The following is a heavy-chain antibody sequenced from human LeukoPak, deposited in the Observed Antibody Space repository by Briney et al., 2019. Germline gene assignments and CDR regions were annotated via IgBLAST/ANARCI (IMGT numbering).Heavy chain of an antibody. J-gene: IGHJ4*02. V-gene: IGHV3-74*01. Sequence: QSGGSLRLSCAASGFTFSIYWMHWVRQAPGKGLVWVSRINTDGSSTNYADSVKGRFTMSRDNAKNTLYLQMNSLRAEDTAVYSCAREITTNGGRYFDYWGQGTLVTVSS. CDR3: AREITTNGGRYFDY. D-gene: IGHD7-27*01. CDR1: GFTFSIYW. CDR2: INTDGSST.